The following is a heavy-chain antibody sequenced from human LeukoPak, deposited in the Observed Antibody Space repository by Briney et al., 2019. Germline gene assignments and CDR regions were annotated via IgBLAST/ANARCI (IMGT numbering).Heavy chain of an antibody. D-gene: IGHD3-16*01. Sequence: SVKVSCKASGGTFSSYAISWVRQAPGQGLEWMGRIIPILGIANYAQKFQGRVTITADKSTSTAYMELSSLRSGDTAVYYCASHRIGAVGNWFDPWGQGTLVTVSS. CDR1: GGTFSSYA. J-gene: IGHJ5*02. CDR3: ASHRIGAVGNWFDP. CDR2: IIPILGIA. V-gene: IGHV1-69*04.